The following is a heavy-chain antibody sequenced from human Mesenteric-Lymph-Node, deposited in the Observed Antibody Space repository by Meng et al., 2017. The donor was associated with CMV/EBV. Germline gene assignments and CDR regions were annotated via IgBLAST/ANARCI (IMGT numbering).Heavy chain of an antibody. V-gene: IGHV3-74*01. J-gene: IGHJ4*02. CDR1: GFIFSSYW. CDR3: ALTSSTSHMNDY. D-gene: IGHD2-2*01. Sequence: GGSLRLSCAAASGFIFSSYWLHWVRQAPGKGLVWVSSIKNDGSFTACADSVKGRFTVSRDNAKNTLYLQMNSLRAEDTAVYYCALTSSTSHMNDYWGQGTLVTVSS. CDR2: IKNDGSFT.